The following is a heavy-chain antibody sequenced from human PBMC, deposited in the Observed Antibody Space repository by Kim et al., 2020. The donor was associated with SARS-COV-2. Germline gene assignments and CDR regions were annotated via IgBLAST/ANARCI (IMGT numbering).Heavy chain of an antibody. Sequence: GGSLRLSFAASGFTFSSYDMHWVRQAPGKGLEWVSAISTAGDTYYPGAVKGRFTISRENAKNSSYLQMNSLRGGDTAVYDCARGGIAAAGIPYYYGMDVWGQGTTVTVSS. V-gene: IGHV3-13*04. CDR1: GFTFSSYD. J-gene: IGHJ6*02. CDR2: ISTAGDT. D-gene: IGHD6-13*01. CDR3: ARGGIAAAGIPYYYGMDV.